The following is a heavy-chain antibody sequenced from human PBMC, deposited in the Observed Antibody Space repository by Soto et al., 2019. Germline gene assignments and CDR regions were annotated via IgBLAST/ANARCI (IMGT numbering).Heavy chain of an antibody. J-gene: IGHJ4*02. CDR3: ARVFGPPGGDYVY. CDR1: GFTFSSYA. Sequence: GGSLRLSCAASGFTFSSYAMSWVRQAPGKGLEYVSAIRSSGDSTDYANSVKGRFTISRDNSKNTLYLQMGSLRAEDMAVYYCARVFGPPGGDYVYWGQGTLVTVSS. CDR2: IRSSGDST. D-gene: IGHD4-17*01. V-gene: IGHV3-64*01.